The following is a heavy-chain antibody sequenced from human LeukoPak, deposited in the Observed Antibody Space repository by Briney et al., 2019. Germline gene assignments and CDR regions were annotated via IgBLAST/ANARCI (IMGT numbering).Heavy chain of an antibody. V-gene: IGHV4-59*12. D-gene: IGHD1-26*01. Sequence: SETLSLTCTVSGGSISSYYWSWIRQPPGKGLEWIGYIYYSGSTYYNPSLKSRVTISVDTSKNQFSLKLSSVTAADTAVYYCARADYSGYVDYWGQGTLVTVSS. CDR2: IYYSGST. J-gene: IGHJ4*02. CDR3: ARADYSGYVDY. CDR1: GGSISSYY.